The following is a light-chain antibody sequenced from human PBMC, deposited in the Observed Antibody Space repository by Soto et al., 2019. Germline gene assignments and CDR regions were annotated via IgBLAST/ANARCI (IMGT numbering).Light chain of an antibody. V-gene: IGKV1-17*01. Sequence: DIQMTQSPSSLSAPVGDRVTITCRASQGIRNDLAWYQQIPGKAPKRLIYAASSLQSGVPSRFSGTGSGTEFTLTINSLQPEDFATYYCLHHYIYPITFGQGTRLEIK. CDR1: QGIRND. CDR3: LHHYIYPIT. CDR2: AAS. J-gene: IGKJ5*01.